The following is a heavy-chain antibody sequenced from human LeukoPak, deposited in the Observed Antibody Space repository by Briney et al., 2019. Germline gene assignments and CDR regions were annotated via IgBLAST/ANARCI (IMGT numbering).Heavy chain of an antibody. D-gene: IGHD1-26*01. V-gene: IGHV3-30*03. CDR1: GFTFSSYW. Sequence: GGSLRLSCAASGFTFSSYWMNWARQAPGKGLEWVTIISKDGSDTFYADSVKGRFTISRDNAKNTLDLQMNSLRAEDTAVYYCARRSSGSPPYYFDYWGQGTLVTVSS. J-gene: IGHJ4*02. CDR2: ISKDGSDT. CDR3: ARRSSGSPPYYFDY.